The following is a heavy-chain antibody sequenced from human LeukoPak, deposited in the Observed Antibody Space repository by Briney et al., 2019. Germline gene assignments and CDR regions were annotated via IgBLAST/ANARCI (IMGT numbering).Heavy chain of an antibody. CDR3: AKDWLGIAAGGDEFDY. V-gene: IGHV3-23*01. D-gene: IGHD6-13*01. Sequence: PGGSLTPSCSASGFTFSSYAISWVRQAPGKGLEWVSAISGSGGSTYYADSVKGRFTISRDNSKNTLYLQMNSLRAEDTAVYYCAKDWLGIAAGGDEFDYWGQGTLVTLSS. CDR2: ISGSGGST. J-gene: IGHJ4*02. CDR1: GFTFSSYA.